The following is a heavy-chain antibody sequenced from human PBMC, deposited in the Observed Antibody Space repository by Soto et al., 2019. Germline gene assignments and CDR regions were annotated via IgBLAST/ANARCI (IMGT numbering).Heavy chain of an antibody. CDR3: TLRQDTSRGPIY. V-gene: IGHV2-5*01. CDR2: ST. D-gene: IGHD6-13*01. J-gene: IGHJ4*02. Sequence: SGPTLVNTTQTLTLTCTVSGFSLTTRGMTLGWIRQPPGKAPEWLALSTQYSPSLQSRLTFTEDTSKNQVVLTMTNMDPVDTATYYCTLRQDTSRGPIYWGQGIMVTVSS. CDR1: GFSLTTRGMT.